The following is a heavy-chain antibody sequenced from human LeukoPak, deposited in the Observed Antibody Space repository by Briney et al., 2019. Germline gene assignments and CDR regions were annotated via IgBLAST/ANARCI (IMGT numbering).Heavy chain of an antibody. CDR2: ISTSSSYI. D-gene: IGHD6-19*01. CDR3: VRDQWLAYNYYMDV. V-gene: IGHV3-21*01. CDR1: GFTFSSYS. J-gene: IGHJ6*03. Sequence: KSGGSLRLSCAASGFTFSSYSMNWVRQAPGKGLEWVSSISTSSSYIYYADSVKGRFIISRHNAKNSLYLQMNSLRAEDTAVYFCVRDQWLAYNYYMDVWGKGTTVTVSS.